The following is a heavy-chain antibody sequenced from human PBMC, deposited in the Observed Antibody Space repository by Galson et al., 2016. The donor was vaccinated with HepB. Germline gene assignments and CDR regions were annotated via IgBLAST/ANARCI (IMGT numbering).Heavy chain of an antibody. V-gene: IGHV3-53*01. Sequence: SLRLSCAASGFTVSSSYMSWVRQAPGKGLEWVSVIYGGGSTYYADSVKGRFTISRDNSKNTLYLEMNSLRAEDTAVYYCARDNWDDAGCSVDHWGQGTLVTVSS. CDR3: ARDNWDDAGCSVDH. CDR1: GFTVSSSY. J-gene: IGHJ4*02. CDR2: IYGGGST. D-gene: IGHD1-20*01.